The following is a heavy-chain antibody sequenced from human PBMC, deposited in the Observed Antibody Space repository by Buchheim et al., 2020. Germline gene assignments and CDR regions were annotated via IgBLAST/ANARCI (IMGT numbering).Heavy chain of an antibody. Sequence: QVQLQESGPGLVKPSGTLSLTCDVSGASVSSGSWWAWVRQPPGKGLEWLGEMHHGGSTNYNPSLKSRVTISVDKSTNQFSLKVTSVTAADTAVYYCARGYCSSTSCPFQHWGQGTL. V-gene: IGHV4-4*02. CDR3: ARGYCSSTSCPFQH. D-gene: IGHD2-2*01. CDR2: MHHGGST. J-gene: IGHJ1*01. CDR1: GASVSSGSW.